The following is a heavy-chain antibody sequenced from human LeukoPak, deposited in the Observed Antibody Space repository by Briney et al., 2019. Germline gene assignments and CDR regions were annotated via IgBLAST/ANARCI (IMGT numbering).Heavy chain of an antibody. V-gene: IGHV4-4*02. CDR1: GGSISSNNW. CDR2: IYHSGSP. CDR3: ARYCSGGSCLDP. Sequence: SSETLSLTCAVSGGSISSNNWWGWVRQPPGQGLEWIGEIYHSGSPNYNPSLKSRVTISVDTSKNQFSLKLSSVTAADTAVYYCARYCSGGSCLDPWGQGTLVTVSS. D-gene: IGHD2-15*01. J-gene: IGHJ5*02.